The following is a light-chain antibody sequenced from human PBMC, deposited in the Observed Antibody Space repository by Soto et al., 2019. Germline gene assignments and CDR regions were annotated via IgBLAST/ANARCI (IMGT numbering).Light chain of an antibody. Sequence: QSVVTQEPSLAVSPGGTVTLTCASSTGAVTSGNYPSWFQQKPGQPPRTLIYTTDDKHSWTPARFSGSLLGGKAALTLSGVQPEDEADYYCLLYYGGAHLVFGGGTKLTVL. CDR2: TTD. CDR3: LLYYGGAHLV. V-gene: IGLV7-43*01. J-gene: IGLJ3*02. CDR1: TGAVTSGNY.